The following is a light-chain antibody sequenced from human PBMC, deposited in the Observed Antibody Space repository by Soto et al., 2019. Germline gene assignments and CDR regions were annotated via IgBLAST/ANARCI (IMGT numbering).Light chain of an antibody. Sequence: EVGMTQSPATLSVFPGERVTLSCRASESVGSNLAWYQQKPGQAPRLLIYGASTRATGVPARFSGSGSGTXXXXXXXSLQSEDFALYYCQQYNNWLTFGGGTKVEIE. CDR2: GAS. J-gene: IGKJ4*01. CDR3: QQYNNWLT. CDR1: ESVGSN. V-gene: IGKV3-15*01.